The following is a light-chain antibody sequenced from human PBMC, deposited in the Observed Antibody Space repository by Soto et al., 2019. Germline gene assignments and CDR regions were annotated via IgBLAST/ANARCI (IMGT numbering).Light chain of an antibody. CDR2: DVS. Sequence: QSALTQPASVSGSPGQSITISCTGASSDVGSYNYVSWYQHPPGTAPKLIIYDVSKRPSGISNRFSGSKSGNTASLTISGLQAEDEADYYCSSYTSSSTFYVFGAGTKLTVL. CDR1: SSDVGSYNY. J-gene: IGLJ1*01. V-gene: IGLV2-14*03. CDR3: SSYTSSSTFYV.